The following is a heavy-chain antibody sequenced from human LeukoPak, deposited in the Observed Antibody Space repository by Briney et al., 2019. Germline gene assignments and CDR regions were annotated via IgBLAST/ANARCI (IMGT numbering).Heavy chain of an antibody. J-gene: IGHJ6*02. D-gene: IGHD3-10*01. Sequence: GGSLRLSCAASGFIFNNYGMHWVRRAPGKGLEWVAYIRFDGTNKYYADSVKGRFTISRDNAKTSLYLQMNSLRAEDTAMYYCARGVNRPNYYYYGMDVWGQGTTVTVSS. CDR3: ARGVNRPNYYYYGMDV. CDR2: IRFDGTNK. CDR1: GFIFNNYG. V-gene: IGHV3-30*02.